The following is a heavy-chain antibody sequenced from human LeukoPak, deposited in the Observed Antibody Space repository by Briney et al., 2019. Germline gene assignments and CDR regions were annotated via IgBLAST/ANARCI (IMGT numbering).Heavy chain of an antibody. CDR2: TYYRSKWYN. CDR3: ARGGSGSCSTSSCSFDY. J-gene: IGHJ4*02. Sequence: LTRALSRAGVCRESTECRSSRPSQSKNIEWLGRTYYRSKWYNDYAVSVKSRITINPDTSRNQFSLPLNSMPPEDTAAYYCARGGSGSCSTSSCSFDYWGLGTLATVSS. D-gene: IGHD2-2*01. CDR1: RAGVCRESTE. V-gene: IGHV6-1*01.